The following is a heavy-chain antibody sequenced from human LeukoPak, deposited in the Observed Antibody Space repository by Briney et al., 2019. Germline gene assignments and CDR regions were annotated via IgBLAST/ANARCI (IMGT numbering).Heavy chain of an antibody. CDR2: ISAYNGNT. Sequence: GASVKVSCKASGYTFTSYGISWVRQAPGQGREWMGWISAYNGNTNYAQKLQGRVTMTTDTSTSTAYMELRSLRSDDTAVYYCARDFGSAWFGELSSLHYWGQGTLVTVSS. V-gene: IGHV1-18*01. CDR3: ARDFGSAWFGELSSLHY. J-gene: IGHJ4*02. D-gene: IGHD3-10*01. CDR1: GYTFTSYG.